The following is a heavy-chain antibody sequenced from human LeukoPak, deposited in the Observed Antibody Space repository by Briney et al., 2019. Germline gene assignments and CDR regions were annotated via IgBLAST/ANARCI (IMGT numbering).Heavy chain of an antibody. CDR2: ISYDGSNE. CDR1: GFTFSSYV. Sequence: GGSLRLSCAASGFTFSSYVMHWVRQAPGKGLEWVAIISYDGSNEYYADSVKGRFTISRDNSKNTLYLQMNSLRAGGTAVYYCARAAYSSTWHSRYFDLWGRGTLVTVSS. V-gene: IGHV3-30*04. J-gene: IGHJ2*01. CDR3: ARAAYSSTWHSRYFDL. D-gene: IGHD6-13*01.